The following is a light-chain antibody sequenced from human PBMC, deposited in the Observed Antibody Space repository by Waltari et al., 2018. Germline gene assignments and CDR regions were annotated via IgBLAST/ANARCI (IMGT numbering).Light chain of an antibody. J-gene: IGLJ1*01. Sequence: SALPQPASVSVSPGQSITLSCTGTRFDFRLMDYVSWYQQRPGKVPRLIIYDVVKRPSGVSNRFSGSMSGYTATLTISGLQAEDEADYYCCSYTSSDTYVFGSGTTVTVL. V-gene: IGLV2-14*03. CDR2: DVV. CDR3: CSYTSSDTYV. CDR1: RFDFRLMDY.